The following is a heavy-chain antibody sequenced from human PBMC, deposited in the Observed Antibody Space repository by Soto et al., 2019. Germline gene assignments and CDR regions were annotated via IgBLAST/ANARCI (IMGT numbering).Heavy chain of an antibody. CDR3: AKPSSGYCSDGSCHSGNFDI. CDR2: ISKSGGDT. Sequence: GSLRLSCAASGFTFSSFAMTWVRQAPGKGLEWVSIISKSGGDTFYADSVKGRFTISRDNSKNTLYLQMSSLRAEDTAVYYCAKPSSGYCSDGSCHSGNFDIWGQGTMVTVSS. J-gene: IGHJ3*02. D-gene: IGHD2-15*01. V-gene: IGHV3-23*01. CDR1: GFTFSSFA.